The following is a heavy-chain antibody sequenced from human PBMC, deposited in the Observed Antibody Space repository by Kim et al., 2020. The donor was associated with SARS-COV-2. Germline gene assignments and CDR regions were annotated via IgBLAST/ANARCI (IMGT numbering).Heavy chain of an antibody. CDR3: ARGLRFLEWQDAFDI. CDR1: GYTFTGYY. CDR2: INPNSGGT. D-gene: IGHD3-3*01. V-gene: IGHV1-2*02. Sequence: ASVKVSCKASGYTFTGYYMHWVRQAPGQGLEWMGWINPNSGGTNYAQKFQGRVTMTRDTSISTAYMELSRLRSDDTAVYYCARGLRFLEWQDAFDIWGQGTMVTVSS. J-gene: IGHJ3*02.